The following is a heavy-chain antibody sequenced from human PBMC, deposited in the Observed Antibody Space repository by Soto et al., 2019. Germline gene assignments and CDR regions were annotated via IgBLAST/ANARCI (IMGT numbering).Heavy chain of an antibody. D-gene: IGHD6-13*01. CDR2: IYYNVST. CDR3: ARYRISGSWSKFDY. Sequence: QVLLQESGPGLMKPSQTLSLTCTVSGLTISSASYYWSWIRQHPGKGLEWVGNIYYNVSTYYSPSLKSRVTLWVDTSKNQFSLRLASVTAADTAVYYCARYRISGSWSKFDYWGQGTLVTVSS. J-gene: IGHJ4*02. CDR1: GLTISSASYY. V-gene: IGHV4-31*03.